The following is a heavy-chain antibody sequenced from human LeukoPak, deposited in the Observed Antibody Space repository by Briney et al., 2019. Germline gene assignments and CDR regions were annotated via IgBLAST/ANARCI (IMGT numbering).Heavy chain of an antibody. V-gene: IGHV3-30-3*01. Sequence: GGSLRLSCAASGFTFSTYAMHWVRQAPGKGLEWVAVISYDGSNKYYADSVKGRFTISRDNSKNTLYLQMNSLKAEDTAVYYCARNPDIDIAARQNSWFDPWGQGTLVTVSS. CDR2: ISYDGSNK. J-gene: IGHJ5*02. D-gene: IGHD6-6*01. CDR1: GFTFSTYA. CDR3: ARNPDIDIAARQNSWFDP.